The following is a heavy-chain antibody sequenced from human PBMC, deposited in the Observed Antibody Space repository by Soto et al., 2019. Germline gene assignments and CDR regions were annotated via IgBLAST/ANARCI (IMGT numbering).Heavy chain of an antibody. J-gene: IGHJ4*02. V-gene: IGHV3-30-3*01. CDR2: ISYDGSNK. Sequence: GGSLRLSCAASGFTFSSYAMHWVRQAPGKGLEWVAVISYDGSNKYYADSVKGRFTISRDNSKNTLYLQMNSLRAEDTAVYYCARDPLNDFWSGYYAWYFDYWGQGTLVTVSS. CDR1: GFTFSSYA. D-gene: IGHD3-3*01. CDR3: ARDPLNDFWSGYYAWYFDY.